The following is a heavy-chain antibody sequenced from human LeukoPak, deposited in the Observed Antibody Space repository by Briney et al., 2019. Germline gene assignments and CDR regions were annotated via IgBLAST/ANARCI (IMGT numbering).Heavy chain of an antibody. Sequence: SVKVSCKASGGTFSSNAISWVRQAPGQGLEWMGGIIPIFGTANYAQKFQGRVTITADESTSTAYMELSSLRSEDTAVYYCASGEGPIFGVVVYYFDYWGQGTLVTVSS. D-gene: IGHD3-3*01. CDR3: ASGEGPIFGVVVYYFDY. CDR1: GGTFSSNA. CDR2: IIPIFGTA. J-gene: IGHJ4*02. V-gene: IGHV1-69*13.